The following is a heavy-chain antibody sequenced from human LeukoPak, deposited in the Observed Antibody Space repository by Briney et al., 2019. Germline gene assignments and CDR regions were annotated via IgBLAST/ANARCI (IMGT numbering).Heavy chain of an antibody. V-gene: IGHV4-34*01. D-gene: IGHD3-10*01. Sequence: SETLSLTCAVYGGSFSGYYWIWIRQPPGKGLEWIGEINHSGSTNYNPSLKSRVTISVDTSKNQFSLKLSSATAADTAVYYCARGSRGSYSFHYWGQGTLVTVSS. CDR2: INHSGST. CDR3: ARGSRGSYSFHY. CDR1: GGSFSGYY. J-gene: IGHJ4*02.